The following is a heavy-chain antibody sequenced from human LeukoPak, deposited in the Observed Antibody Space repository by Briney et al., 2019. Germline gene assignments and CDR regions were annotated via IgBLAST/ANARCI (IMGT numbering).Heavy chain of an antibody. CDR1: GGSVSSGNYY. J-gene: IGHJ4*02. Sequence: SETLSLTCPVSGGSVSSGNYYWRWLRQPPGKGLEWLGYIYYSGSTNYNPSLKSRVTMSVDTSKNQFSLKLSSVTAADTAVYYCARFLRANVEIVTTTHIWGQGTLVTVSS. D-gene: IGHD5-12*01. V-gene: IGHV4-61*01. CDR3: ARFLRANVEIVTTTHI. CDR2: IYYSGST.